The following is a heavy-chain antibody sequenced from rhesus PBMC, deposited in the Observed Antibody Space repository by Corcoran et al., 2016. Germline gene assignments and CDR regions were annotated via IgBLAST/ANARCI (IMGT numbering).Heavy chain of an antibody. CDR3: ARVFANYGSKIGYYFDY. Sequence: QVQLQESGPGLVKPSETLSLTCAVSGGSISSNYLSWIRQPPGKGLGWVGRISGSCGRTAYHPALKSRVTISTDTSKNQFSLKVSSGTAADTAVYYCARVFANYGSKIGYYFDYWGQGVLVTVSS. J-gene: IGHJ4*01. D-gene: IGHD4-29*01. CDR1: GGSISSNY. CDR2: ISGSCGRT. V-gene: IGHV4-173*01.